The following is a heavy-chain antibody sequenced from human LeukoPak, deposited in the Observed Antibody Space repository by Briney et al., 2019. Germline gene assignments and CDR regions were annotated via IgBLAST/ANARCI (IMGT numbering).Heavy chain of an antibody. V-gene: IGHV3-23*01. D-gene: IGHD6-6*01. CDR1: GFTFSSYS. CDR2: ISGSGGST. J-gene: IGHJ6*03. CDR3: AKDYSSSHYYYYYMDV. Sequence: GGSLRLSCAASGFTFSSYSMNWVRQAPGKGLEWVSAISGSGGSTYYADSVRGRFTISRDNSKNTLYLQMNSLRAEDTAVYYCAKDYSSSHYYYYYMDVWGKGTTVNVSS.